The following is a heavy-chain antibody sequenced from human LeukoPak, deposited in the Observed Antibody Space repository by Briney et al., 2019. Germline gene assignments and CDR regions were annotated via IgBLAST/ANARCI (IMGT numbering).Heavy chain of an antibody. D-gene: IGHD3-9*01. CDR2: VYNSGST. CDR3: GGTDGSHFDIFPPPPDA. CDR1: GDSIRSDY. Sequence: SETLSLTCTVSGDSIRSDYWSWIREPPGKGLEWIGYVYNSGSTNYNPSLKSRANISVETSKNQFPLNLSPVTAADTAGYYCGGTDGSHFDIFPPPPDAWSQGTLVTVPA. V-gene: IGHV4-59*01. J-gene: IGHJ5*02.